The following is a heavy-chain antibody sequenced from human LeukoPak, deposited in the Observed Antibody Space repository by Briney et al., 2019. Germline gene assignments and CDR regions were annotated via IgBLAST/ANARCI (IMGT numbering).Heavy chain of an antibody. CDR1: GFTFSGSA. J-gene: IGHJ4*02. CDR2: IRSKAKSYAT. CDR3: TRPPSRPYCSSTSCYSDDY. V-gene: IGHV3-73*01. D-gene: IGHD2-2*01. Sequence: GGSLKLSCAASGFTFSGSAMHWVRQASGKGLEWVGRIRSKAKSYATAYAASVKGRFTISRDDSKNTAYLQMNSLKTEDTAVYYCTRPPSRPYCSSTSCYSDDYWGQGTLVTVSS.